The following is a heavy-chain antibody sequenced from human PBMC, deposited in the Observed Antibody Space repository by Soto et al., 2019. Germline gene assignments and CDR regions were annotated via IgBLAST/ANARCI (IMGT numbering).Heavy chain of an antibody. CDR2: IWYDGSNK. CDR1: GFTFSSYG. Sequence: QVQLVESGGGVVQPGRSLRLSCAASGFTFSSYGMHWVRQAPGKGLEWVAVIWYDGSNKYYADSVKGRFTISRDNSKNTLYRKMNSLRAEDTAVYYGARWGVVPAAAFYYYSGMDVWGQGTPVTVSS. D-gene: IGHD2-2*01. V-gene: IGHV3-33*01. J-gene: IGHJ6*02. CDR3: ARWGVVPAAAFYYYSGMDV.